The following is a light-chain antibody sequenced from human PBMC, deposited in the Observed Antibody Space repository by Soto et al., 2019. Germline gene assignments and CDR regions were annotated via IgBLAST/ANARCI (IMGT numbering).Light chain of an antibody. Sequence: ALTQPASVSGSPGQSIPISCTGTNSDVGSYDLVSWYQQHPGKAPKLMIFEVNKRPSGVSNRFSGSKSGNTASLTISGLQAEDESDYYCCSYAGGSTYVLFGGGTKLTVL. J-gene: IGLJ3*02. V-gene: IGLV2-23*02. CDR3: CSYAGGSTYVL. CDR2: EVN. CDR1: NSDVGSYDL.